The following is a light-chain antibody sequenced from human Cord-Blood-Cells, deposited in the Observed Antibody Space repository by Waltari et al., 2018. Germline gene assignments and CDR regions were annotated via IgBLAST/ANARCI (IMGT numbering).Light chain of an antibody. V-gene: IGKV1-33*01. J-gene: IGKJ4*01. Sequence: DIQMTQSPSSLSASVGDRVTITCQASQDISNYLYWYQQKPGKAPKLLIYDASNLETGVPSRFSGSGSGTDFTFTISSLQPEDIATYYCQQYDNLTFGGGTKVEIK. CDR1: QDISNY. CDR3: QQYDNLT. CDR2: DAS.